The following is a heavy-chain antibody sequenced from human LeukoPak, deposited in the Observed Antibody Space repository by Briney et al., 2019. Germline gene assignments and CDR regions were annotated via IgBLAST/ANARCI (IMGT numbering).Heavy chain of an antibody. CDR2: INPNSGGT. CDR1: GYTFTGYY. J-gene: IGHJ6*03. Sequence: ASVKVSCKASGYTFTGYYMHWVRQAPGQGLEWMGWINPNSGGTNYAQKFQGRVTMTRDTSISTAYMELSRLRSDDTAVYYCARSFGGPYYYYMDVWGKGTTVTVSS. V-gene: IGHV1-2*02. D-gene: IGHD3-3*01. CDR3: ARSFGGPYYYYMDV.